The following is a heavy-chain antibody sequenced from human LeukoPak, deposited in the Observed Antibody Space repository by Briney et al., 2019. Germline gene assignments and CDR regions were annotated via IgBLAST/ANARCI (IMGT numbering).Heavy chain of an antibody. J-gene: IGHJ6*03. CDR3: ARAGGGEYTSPRDGYYYMDV. V-gene: IGHV1-2*02. Sequence: ASVKVSCKASGYTFTGYYMHWVRQAPGQGLEWMGWINPNSGGTNYAQKFQGRVTMTRDTSISTAYMELSRLRSDDTAVYYCARAGGGEYTSPRDGYYYMDVWGKGTTVTVSS. CDR2: INPNSGGT. D-gene: IGHD5-12*01. CDR1: GYTFTGYY.